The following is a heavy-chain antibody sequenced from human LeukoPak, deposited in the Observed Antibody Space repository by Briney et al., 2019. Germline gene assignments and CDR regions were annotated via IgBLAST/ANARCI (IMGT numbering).Heavy chain of an antibody. D-gene: IGHD3-3*01. CDR3: ARRVGVIGATWPFDY. Sequence: ASVKVSCTPSGYSFTHLYIHWVRQAPGQGLEWMGWINPNSGGPKYAQKFQGRDTMTRDTSISTAYMDLSRLKSDDTAVYFCARRVGVIGATWPFDYWGQGTLVTVSS. J-gene: IGHJ4*02. CDR1: GYSFTHLY. V-gene: IGHV1-2*02. CDR2: INPNSGGP.